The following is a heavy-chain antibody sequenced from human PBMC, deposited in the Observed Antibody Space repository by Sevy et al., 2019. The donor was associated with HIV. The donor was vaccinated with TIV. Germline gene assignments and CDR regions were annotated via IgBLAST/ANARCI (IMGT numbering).Heavy chain of an antibody. CDR2: ISSSSSYI. D-gene: IGHD3-3*01. CDR1: GFTFSSYI. J-gene: IGHJ4*02. Sequence: LSLTCAASGFTFSSYIMNWVRQAPGKGLEWVSSISSSSSYIYYADSVKGRFTISRDNAKNSLYLQMNSLRVEDTAVYYCARGVRDFWSGYPDYWGQGTLVTVSS. V-gene: IGHV3-21*01. CDR3: ARGVRDFWSGYPDY.